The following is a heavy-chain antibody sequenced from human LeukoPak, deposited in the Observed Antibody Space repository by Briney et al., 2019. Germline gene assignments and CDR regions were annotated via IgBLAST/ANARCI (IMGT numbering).Heavy chain of an antibody. CDR1: GFTFNIYG. J-gene: IGHJ3*02. V-gene: IGHV3-33*08. CDR3: ARDAPAYYYDSSGYTDAFDI. Sequence: GGSLRLSCAASGFTFNIYGMHWVRQAPGKGLEWVAVIWYDGSNKYYADSVKGRFTISRDNSKNTLYLQMNSLRAEDTAVYYCARDAPAYYYDSSGYTDAFDIWGQGTMVTVSS. D-gene: IGHD3-22*01. CDR2: IWYDGSNK.